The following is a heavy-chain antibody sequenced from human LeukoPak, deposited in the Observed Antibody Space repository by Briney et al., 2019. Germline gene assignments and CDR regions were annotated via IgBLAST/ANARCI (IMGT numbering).Heavy chain of an antibody. Sequence: AAVKVSCKASGYSLTSYGISWVRQAPGKGLEWMGWISAYNGNTNYAQKFQGRVTMPTDTSTSTAYMELRSLRSDDTAVYYCARDGVGATFDYWGQGTLVTVSS. V-gene: IGHV1-18*01. J-gene: IGHJ4*02. CDR1: GYSLTSYG. CDR3: ARDGVGATFDY. D-gene: IGHD1-26*01. CDR2: ISAYNGNT.